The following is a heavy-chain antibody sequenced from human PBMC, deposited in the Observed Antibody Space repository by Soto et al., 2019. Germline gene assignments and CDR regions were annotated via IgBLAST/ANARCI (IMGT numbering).Heavy chain of an antibody. J-gene: IGHJ5*02. CDR2: IYWDDDK. V-gene: IGHV2-5*02. D-gene: IGHD4-17*01. Sequence: QITLKESGPTLVKPTQTLTLTCTFSGFSLTTSGVGVGWIRQPPGKALEWLALIYWDDDKRYSPSLKSRLTIXQXPPKNPVVLTTTNMDPAATATYFCSHRTTTVTWWFDPWGQGTLVTVSS. CDR3: SHRTTTVTWWFDP. CDR1: GFSLTTSGVG.